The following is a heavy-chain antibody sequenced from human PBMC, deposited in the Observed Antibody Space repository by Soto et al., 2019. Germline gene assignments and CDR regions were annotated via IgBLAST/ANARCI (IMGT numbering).Heavy chain of an antibody. CDR3: AKDGASYYYYGMDV. CDR2: ISYDGSNK. D-gene: IGHD3-10*01. J-gene: IGHJ6*02. Sequence: QVQLVESGGGVVQPGRSLRLSCAASGFTFSSYGMHWVRQAPGKGLEWVAVISYDGSNKYYADSVKVRFTISRDNSKNTLYLQMNSLRAEDTAVYYCAKDGASYYYYGMDVWGQGTTVTVSS. V-gene: IGHV3-30*18. CDR1: GFTFSSYG.